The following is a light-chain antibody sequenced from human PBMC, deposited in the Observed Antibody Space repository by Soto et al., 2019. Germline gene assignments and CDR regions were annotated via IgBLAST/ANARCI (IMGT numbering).Light chain of an antibody. V-gene: IGLV2-14*01. J-gene: IGLJ1*01. CDR1: SSDVGGYNY. CDR2: EVT. CDR3: SSFTDSSTLV. Sequence: QSALTQPASVSGSPGQSINISCTGTSSDVGGYNYVSWYQQHPCKAPKLMIDEVTNRPSGVSNRFSGSKSGNTASLTISGLQTEDEADYYCSSFTDSSTLVFGSGTKLTVL.